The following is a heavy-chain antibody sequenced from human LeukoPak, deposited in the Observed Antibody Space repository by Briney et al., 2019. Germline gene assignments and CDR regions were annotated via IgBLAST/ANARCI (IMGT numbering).Heavy chain of an antibody. D-gene: IGHD1-7*01. V-gene: IGHV1-2*02. J-gene: IGHJ4*02. CDR3: ASGPSLGTTHPYFDY. Sequence: ASVKVSCKVSGYTFIDYYMHWVRRAPGQGLEWMGWINPNSGGTNYAQKFQGRVSMTRDTSISAAYMELSRLKSDDTAVYYCASGPSLGTTHPYFDYWGQGTLLTVSS. CDR2: INPNSGGT. CDR1: GYTFIDYY.